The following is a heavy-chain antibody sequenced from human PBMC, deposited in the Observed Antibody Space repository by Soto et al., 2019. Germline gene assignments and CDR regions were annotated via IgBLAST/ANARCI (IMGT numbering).Heavy chain of an antibody. Sequence: QVQLEQSGAELKKPGSSVKVSCKASRGTFSTYAINWVRQAPGQGLEWMGGIIPTSGTTNYAHKFQGTVAITADASTSTSDMALSRLSSPDPAIDSWATAGTVGIVRPAPPLDYWDPGNLATVSS. CDR2: IIPTSGTT. CDR1: RGTFSTYA. CDR3: ATAGTVGIVRPAPPLDY. D-gene: IGHD3-10*01. J-gene: IGHJ4*02. V-gene: IGHV1-69*01.